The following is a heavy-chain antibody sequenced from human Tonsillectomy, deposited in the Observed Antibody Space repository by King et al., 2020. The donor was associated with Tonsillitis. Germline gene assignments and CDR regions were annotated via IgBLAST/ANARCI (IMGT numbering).Heavy chain of an antibody. J-gene: IGHJ3*02. V-gene: IGHV3-30-3*01. CDR3: ARDLELELRLDI. CDR2: ISYDGSNK. CDR1: GFTFSSYA. D-gene: IGHD1-7*01. Sequence: VQLVESGGGVVQPGRSLRLSCAASGFTFSSYAMHWVRQAPGKGLEWVAVISYDGSNKYYADSVKGRFTISRDNSKNTLYLQMNSLRAEDTAVYYCARDLELELRLDIWGQGTMVTVSS.